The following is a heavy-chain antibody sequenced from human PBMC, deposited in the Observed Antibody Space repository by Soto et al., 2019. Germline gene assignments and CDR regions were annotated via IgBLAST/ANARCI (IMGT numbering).Heavy chain of an antibody. J-gene: IGHJ6*02. Sequence: HPGGSLRLSCAASGFTFSSYWMSWVRQAPGKGLEWVANIKQDGSEKYYVDSVKGRFTISRDNAKNSLYLQMNSLRAEDTAVYYCARDGSTTQYGMDVWGQGTTVTVSS. D-gene: IGHD2-2*01. CDR2: IKQDGSEK. V-gene: IGHV3-7*05. CDR1: GFTFSSYW. CDR3: ARDGSTTQYGMDV.